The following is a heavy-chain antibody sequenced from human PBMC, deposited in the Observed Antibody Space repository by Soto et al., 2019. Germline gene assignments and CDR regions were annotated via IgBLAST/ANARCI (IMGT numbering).Heavy chain of an antibody. CDR1: GYTFTSYG. J-gene: IGHJ5*02. Sequence: EASVKVSCKASGYTFTSYGISWVRQAPGQGLEWMGWISAYNGNTNYAQKLQGRVTMTTDTSTSTAYMELRSLRSDDTAVYYCAREPRFLEWNPYNWFDPWGQGTLVTVSS. CDR3: AREPRFLEWNPYNWFDP. CDR2: ISAYNGNT. D-gene: IGHD3-3*01. V-gene: IGHV1-18*01.